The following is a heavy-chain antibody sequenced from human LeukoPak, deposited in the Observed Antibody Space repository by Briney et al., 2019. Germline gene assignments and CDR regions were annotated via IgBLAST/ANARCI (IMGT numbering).Heavy chain of an antibody. J-gene: IGHJ4*02. CDR3: ARISGYRSRGRCG. V-gene: IGHV3-48*01. CDR2: ISAANTTA. CDR1: GFTFSSYS. Sequence: VGSLRLSCAASGFTFSSYSMTWVRQAPGKGLEWVSYISAANTTAYYADSVKGRFTISRDNARNSLHLQLNSLRAEDTAVYYCARISGYRSRGRCGWGQGTLVTVSS. D-gene: IGHD2-2*01.